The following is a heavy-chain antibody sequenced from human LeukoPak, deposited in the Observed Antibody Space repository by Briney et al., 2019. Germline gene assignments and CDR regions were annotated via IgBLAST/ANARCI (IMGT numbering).Heavy chain of an antibody. D-gene: IGHD4-11*01. Sequence: GGSLRLSCAASGFIFNRHAMHWVRQAPGKGLEWVAVIWSDKSNRFYADSVRGRFTISRDDSRKTVYLQMERMAAEDTAIYYCEKDAQRGFDYSNSLENWGQGALVTVAS. CDR3: EKDAQRGFDYSNSLEN. CDR2: IWSDKSNR. CDR1: GFIFNRHA. V-gene: IGHV3-33*06. J-gene: IGHJ4*02.